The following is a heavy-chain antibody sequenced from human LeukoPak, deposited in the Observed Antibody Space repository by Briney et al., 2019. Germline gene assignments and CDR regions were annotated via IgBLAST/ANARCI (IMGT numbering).Heavy chain of an antibody. CDR2: IIPILGIA. CDR3: ARDLSYLGAAVVKTRGFDP. D-gene: IGHD3-16*02. CDR1: GGTFSSYA. Sequence: ASVKVSCKASGGTFSSYAISWVRQAPGQGLEWMGRIIPILGIANYAQKFQGRVTITADKSTSTAYMELSSLRSEDTAVYYCARDLSYLGAAVVKTRGFDPWGQGTLVTVSS. J-gene: IGHJ5*02. V-gene: IGHV1-69*04.